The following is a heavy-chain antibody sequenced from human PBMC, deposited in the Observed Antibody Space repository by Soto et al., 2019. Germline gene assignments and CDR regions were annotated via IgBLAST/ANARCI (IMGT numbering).Heavy chain of an antibody. D-gene: IGHD3-9*01. CDR1: GFTFSSYA. J-gene: IGHJ4*02. CDR2: ISGSGGST. CDR3: AKLDDYDILTGYHFDY. Sequence: EVQLLESGGGLVQPGGSLRLSCAASGFTFSSYAMSWVRKAPGKELEWVSAISGSGGSTYYADSVKGRFTISRDNSKNTLYLQLISLRAEVTAVYYCAKLDDYDILTGYHFDYWGQGTLVTVSS. V-gene: IGHV3-23*01.